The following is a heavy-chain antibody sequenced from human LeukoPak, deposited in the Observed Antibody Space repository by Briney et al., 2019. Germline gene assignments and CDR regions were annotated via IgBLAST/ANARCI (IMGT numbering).Heavy chain of an antibody. V-gene: IGHV3-23*01. Sequence: PGGSLRLSCAASGFTFSSYAMSWVRQAPGKGLEWVSGISGSGGSTYYADSVKGRFTISRDNSKNTLYLQMNGLRAEDTAVYYCAKDDGIEKYYDILTAFFGNYGMDVWGKGTTVTVSS. D-gene: IGHD3-9*01. CDR2: ISGSGGST. CDR1: GFTFSSYA. J-gene: IGHJ6*04. CDR3: AKDDGIEKYYDILTAFFGNYGMDV.